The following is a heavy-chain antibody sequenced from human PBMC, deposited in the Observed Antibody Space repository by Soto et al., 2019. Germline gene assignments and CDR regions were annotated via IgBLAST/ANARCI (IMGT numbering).Heavy chain of an antibody. J-gene: IGHJ6*02. D-gene: IGHD3-22*01. V-gene: IGHV3-30*18. CDR1: GFTFSSYG. CDR3: AKDRGSRITMIVVVSNGMDV. CDR2: ISYDGSNK. Sequence: QVQLVESGGGVVQPGRSLRLSCAASGFTFSSYGMHWVRQAPGKGLEWVAVISYDGSNKYYADSVKGRFTISRDNSKNTLYLQMNSLRAEDTAVYYCAKDRGSRITMIVVVSNGMDVWGQGTTVTVSS.